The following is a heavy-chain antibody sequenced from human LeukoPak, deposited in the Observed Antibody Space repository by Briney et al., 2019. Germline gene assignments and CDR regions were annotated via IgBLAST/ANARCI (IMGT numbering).Heavy chain of an antibody. D-gene: IGHD3-22*01. J-gene: IGHJ4*02. CDR2: INHSGST. CDR3: ARGSVRHYYDSSGYNHFDY. Sequence: SETLSLTCAVYGGSFSAYYWSWIRQPPGKGLEWIGEINHSGSTNYNPSLKSRVTISVDTSKNQFSLKLSSVTAADTAVYYCARGSVRHYYDSSGYNHFDYWGQGTLVTVSS. V-gene: IGHV4-34*01. CDR1: GGSFSAYY.